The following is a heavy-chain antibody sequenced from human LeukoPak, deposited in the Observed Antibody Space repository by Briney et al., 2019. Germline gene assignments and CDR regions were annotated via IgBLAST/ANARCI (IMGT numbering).Heavy chain of an antibody. CDR2: IYYSGST. CDR3: ARGGRGGIAARYYFDY. CDR1: GGSISSYY. Sequence: SETLSLTCTVSGGSISSYYWSWIRQPPGKGLEWIGYIYYSGSTNCNPSLKSRVTISVDTSKNQFSLKLSSVTAADTAVYYCARGGRGGIAARYYFDYWGQGTLVTVSS. V-gene: IGHV4-59*01. D-gene: IGHD6-6*01. J-gene: IGHJ4*02.